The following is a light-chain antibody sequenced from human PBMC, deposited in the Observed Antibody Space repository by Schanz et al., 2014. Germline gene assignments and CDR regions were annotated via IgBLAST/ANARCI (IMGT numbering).Light chain of an antibody. J-gene: IGLJ1*01. V-gene: IGLV2-14*02. CDR1: SSAVGNYNL. CDR3: SSYRRTATVAV. Sequence: QSALTQPASVSGSPGQSITISCTGTSSAVGNYNLVSWYQQHPGKAPKLMIYEGGKRPSGVSNRFSGSKSGNTASLTISGLQAEDEADYYCSSYRRTATVAVFGTGTKLTVL. CDR2: EGG.